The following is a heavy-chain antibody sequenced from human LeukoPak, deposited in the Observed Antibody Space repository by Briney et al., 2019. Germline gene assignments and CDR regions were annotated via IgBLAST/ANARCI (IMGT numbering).Heavy chain of an antibody. J-gene: IGHJ5*02. Sequence: GGSLRFSCAASGFTFNSYAMSWVRQAPGKGLEWVSTISGSGDRTSYADSVKGRLTISRDNSKNTLFLQMNSLRAEDTAVYYCAKDRIGGVAVAGKGRWFDPWGQGTLVTVPS. D-gene: IGHD6-19*01. CDR1: GFTFNSYA. V-gene: IGHV3-23*01. CDR2: ISGSGDRT. CDR3: AKDRIGGVAVAGKGRWFDP.